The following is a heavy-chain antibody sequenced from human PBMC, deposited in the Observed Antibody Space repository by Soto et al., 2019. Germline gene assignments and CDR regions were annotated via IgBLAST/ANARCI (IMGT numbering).Heavy chain of an antibody. Sequence: QVQLQESGPGLVKPSETLSLTCRVSGGSMSGYYWSWVRLAPGKGLEWIGYVYYTGSTNYNPSLQSRVSISVDTSNEQFSLSLSLVTAADTAVYFCARSIAVPSGHIDHWGQGIRVTISS. CDR2: VYYTGST. V-gene: IGHV4-59*01. CDR3: ARSIAVPSGHIDH. J-gene: IGHJ4*02. D-gene: IGHD6-6*01. CDR1: GGSMSGYY.